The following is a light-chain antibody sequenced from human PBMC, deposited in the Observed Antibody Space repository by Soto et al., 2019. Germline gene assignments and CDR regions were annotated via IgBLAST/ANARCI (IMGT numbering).Light chain of an antibody. V-gene: IGKV3-20*01. CDR3: QNYSSSQIT. Sequence: EIVLTQSPGTLSLSPGERATLSCRASQSVSSSYLAWYQQKPGQARRHLIYGASSRATGIPDRFSGSGSGTDLTLTISRLEPDNLAVYYSQNYSSSQITFGLGTKVDIK. CDR1: QSVSSSY. CDR2: GAS. J-gene: IGKJ3*01.